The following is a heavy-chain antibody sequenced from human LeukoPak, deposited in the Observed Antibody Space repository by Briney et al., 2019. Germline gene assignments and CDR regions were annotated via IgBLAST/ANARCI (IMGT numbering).Heavy chain of an antibody. CDR2: ISDSGGNT. Sequence: GGSLRLSCAASGFTFSDHAMSWVRQAPGEGLEWVSAISDSGGNTWYADSVKGRFTISRDNSKNTLYLQMNSLRAEDTAVYYCAKGDISGYGDFDYWGQGTLVTVSS. CDR1: GFTFSDHA. CDR3: AKGDISGYGDFDY. D-gene: IGHD3-22*01. V-gene: IGHV3-23*01. J-gene: IGHJ4*02.